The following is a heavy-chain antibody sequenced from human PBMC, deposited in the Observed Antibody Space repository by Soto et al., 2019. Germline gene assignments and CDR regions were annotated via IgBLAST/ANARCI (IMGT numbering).Heavy chain of an antibody. CDR3: ARLEPRLAWFDP. CDR1: GGSISSGDYY. CDR2: IYYSGST. D-gene: IGHD1-1*01. J-gene: IGHJ5*02. Sequence: SETLSLTCTVSGGSISSGDYYWSWIRQPPGKGLEWLGYIYYSGSTYYNPSLKSRVTISVDTSKNKFSLNRSSVTAADTAVYYCARLEPRLAWFDPWGQGTLVTVSS. V-gene: IGHV4-30-4*01.